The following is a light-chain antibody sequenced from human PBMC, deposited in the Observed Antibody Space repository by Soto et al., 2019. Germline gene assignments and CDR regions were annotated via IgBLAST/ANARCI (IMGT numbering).Light chain of an antibody. J-gene: IGKJ2*01. Sequence: DIVMTQTPLSLSVTPGQSASISCKSSQSLLHSDGKTHLYWYLQKPGQPPQLLIYYLSNRFSGVPDRISRSGSGTDFTLKISRVETEDVGVYFCMQSIQVPYIFGQGTNLDIK. CDR2: YLS. V-gene: IGKV2D-29*01. CDR3: MQSIQVPYI. CDR1: QSLLHSDGKTH.